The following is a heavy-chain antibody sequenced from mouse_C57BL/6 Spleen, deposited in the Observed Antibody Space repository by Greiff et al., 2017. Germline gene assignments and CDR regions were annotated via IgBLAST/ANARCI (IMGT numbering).Heavy chain of an antibody. CDR2: IDPSDSET. V-gene: IGHV1-52*01. CDR3: ARSLDSSGPWFAY. D-gene: IGHD3-2*02. J-gene: IGHJ3*01. CDR1: GYTFTSYW. Sequence: QVQLKQPGAELVRPGSSVKLSCKASGYTFTSYWMHWVKQRPIQGLEWIGNIDPSDSETHYNQKFKDKATLTVDKSSSTAYMQLSSLTSEDSAVYYCARSLDSSGPWFAYWGQGTLVTVSA.